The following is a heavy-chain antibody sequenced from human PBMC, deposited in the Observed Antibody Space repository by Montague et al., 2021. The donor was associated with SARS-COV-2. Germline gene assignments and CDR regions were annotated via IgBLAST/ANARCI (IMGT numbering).Heavy chain of an antibody. CDR1: GESMDHYY. D-gene: IGHD3-10*01. J-gene: IGHJ4*02. CDR2: INHSGST. CDR3: ARGARQGYGFRLGSFDY. V-gene: IGHV4-34*01. Sequence: SETLSLTCSVSGESMDHYYWNWIRQPPGKGLEWIGEINHSGSTNNNPSLKSRVTMSVDTSKNQFSLKLSSVTAADTAVYYCARGARQGYGFRLGSFDYWGPGTLVTVSS.